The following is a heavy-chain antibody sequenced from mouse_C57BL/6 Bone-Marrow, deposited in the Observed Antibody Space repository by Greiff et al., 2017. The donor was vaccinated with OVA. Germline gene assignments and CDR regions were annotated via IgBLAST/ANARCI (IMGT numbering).Heavy chain of an antibody. CDR2: INPNYGTT. CDR3: ARKHDYDGYYYAMDY. J-gene: IGHJ4*01. D-gene: IGHD2-4*01. Sequence: QLQESGPELVKPGASVKISCKASGYSFTDYNMNWVKQSNGKSLEWIGVINPNYGTTSYNQKFKGKATLTVDQSSSTAYMQLNSLTSEDSAVYYCARKHDYDGYYYAMDYWGQGTSVTVSS. V-gene: IGHV1-39*01. CDR1: GYSFTDYN.